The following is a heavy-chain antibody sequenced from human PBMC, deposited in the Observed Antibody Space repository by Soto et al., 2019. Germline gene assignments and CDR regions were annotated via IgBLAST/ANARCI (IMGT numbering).Heavy chain of an antibody. J-gene: IGHJ3*02. CDR2: IYYSGST. CDR1: GGSISSGGYY. Sequence: QVQLQESGPGLVKPSQTLSLTCTVSGGSISSGGYYWSWIRQHPGKGLEWIGYIYYSGSTYYNPSIKSRVTISVDTSKNQFPQKLSSVTAADTAVYYCARERAYYDSSGHDAFDIWGQGTMVTVSS. V-gene: IGHV4-31*03. CDR3: ARERAYYDSSGHDAFDI. D-gene: IGHD3-22*01.